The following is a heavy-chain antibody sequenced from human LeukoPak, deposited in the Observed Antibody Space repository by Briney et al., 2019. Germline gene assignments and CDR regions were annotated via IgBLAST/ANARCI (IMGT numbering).Heavy chain of an antibody. J-gene: IGHJ6*02. Sequence: GASVKVSCKASGYTFTSFGISWVRQAPGQGLEWMGWINPNSGGTNYAQKFQGRVTMTRDTSISTAYMELSRLRSDDTAVYYCTYCSSTSCYRGMDVWGQGTTVTVSS. D-gene: IGHD2-2*01. CDR1: GYTFTSFG. CDR2: INPNSGGT. CDR3: TYCSSTSCYRGMDV. V-gene: IGHV1-2*02.